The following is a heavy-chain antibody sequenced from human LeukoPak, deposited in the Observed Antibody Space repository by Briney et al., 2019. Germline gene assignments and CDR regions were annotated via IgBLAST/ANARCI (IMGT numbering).Heavy chain of an antibody. V-gene: IGHV4-34*01. D-gene: IGHD3-9*01. CDR1: GGSFSGYY. CDR3: ARLRYFDWLRKPNYYYYYMDV. J-gene: IGHJ6*03. CDR2: INHSGST. Sequence: PSETLSLTCAVYGGSFSGYYWSWIRQPPGKGLEWIGEINHSGSTNYNPSLKSRVTISVDTSENQFSLKLSSVTAADTAVYYCARLRYFDWLRKPNYYYYYMDVWGKGTTVTISS.